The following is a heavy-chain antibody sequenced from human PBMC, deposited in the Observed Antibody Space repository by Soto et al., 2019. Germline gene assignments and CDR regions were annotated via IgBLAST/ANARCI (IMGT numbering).Heavy chain of an antibody. CDR1: GGSFSCYY. J-gene: IGHJ6*02. CDR3: ARGRSKGSSWYYYYYGMDV. Sequence: KPSETLSLTCAVYGGSFSCYYWSWIRQPPGKGLEWIGEINHSGSTNYNPSLKSRVTISVDTSKNQFSLKLSSVTAADTAVYYCARGRSKGSSWYYYYYGMDVWGQGTTVTVSS. CDR2: INHSGST. V-gene: IGHV4-34*01. D-gene: IGHD6-13*01.